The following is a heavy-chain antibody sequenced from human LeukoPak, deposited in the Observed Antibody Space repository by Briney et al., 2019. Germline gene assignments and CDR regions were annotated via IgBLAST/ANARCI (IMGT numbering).Heavy chain of an antibody. Sequence: PSSPQTLTCTVSGSSISSYYWSWIRQPPGKGLEWIGYIYYSGSTKYNPSLKSRVTISADTSQNQSSLKLSSVTAADTAVYYCARTRNYYYYMDVWGKGTTVTVSS. V-gene: IGHV4-59*08. CDR2: IYYSGST. CDR3: ARTRNYYYYMDV. CDR1: GSSISSYY. J-gene: IGHJ6*03.